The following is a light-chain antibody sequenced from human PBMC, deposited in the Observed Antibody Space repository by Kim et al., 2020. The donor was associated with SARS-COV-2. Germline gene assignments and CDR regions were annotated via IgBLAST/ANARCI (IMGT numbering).Light chain of an antibody. CDR2: DAS. Sequence: DIQMNQSPSTLSASVGDRVTITCRASQSISSWLAWYQQKPGKAPKLLIYDASSVESGVPSRFSGSGSGTEFTLTISSLQPDDFATYYYQQYNSYPWTFGQGTKVDIK. CDR1: QSISSW. V-gene: IGKV1-5*01. CDR3: QQYNSYPWT. J-gene: IGKJ1*01.